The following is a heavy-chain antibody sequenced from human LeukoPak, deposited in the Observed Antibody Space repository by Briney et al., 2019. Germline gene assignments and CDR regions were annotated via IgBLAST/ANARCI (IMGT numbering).Heavy chain of an antibody. CDR1: GGSISSYY. D-gene: IGHD1-26*01. CDR3: AGRVGDSAFDI. V-gene: IGHV4-59*08. Sequence: SETLSLTCTVSGGSISSYYWSWIRQPPGKGLEWIGYIAYTGSTNYNPSRKRRVTISVDTSKNQFSLKLSSVTVADTAVYYCAGRVGDSAFDIWGPGTLVTVSS. CDR2: IAYTGST. J-gene: IGHJ3*02.